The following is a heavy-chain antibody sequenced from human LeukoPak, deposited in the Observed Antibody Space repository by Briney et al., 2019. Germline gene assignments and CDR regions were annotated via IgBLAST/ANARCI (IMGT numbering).Heavy chain of an antibody. V-gene: IGHV3-30*02. J-gene: IGHJ5*02. D-gene: IGHD3-10*01. CDR1: GFTFSGHW. Sequence: GGSLRLSCTASGFTFSGHWIHWVRQAPGKGLEWVAFIRYDGSNKYYADSVKGRFTISRDNSKNTLYLQMNSLRAEDTAVYYCARDSGGSGSYLFDPWGQGTLVTVSS. CDR3: ARDSGGSGSYLFDP. CDR2: IRYDGSNK.